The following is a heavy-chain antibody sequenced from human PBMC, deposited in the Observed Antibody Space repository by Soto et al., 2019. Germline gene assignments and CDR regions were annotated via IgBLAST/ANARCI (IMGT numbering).Heavy chain of an antibody. V-gene: IGHV3-30-3*01. Sequence: QVQLVESGGGVVQPGRSLRLSCAASGFTFSTYAMHWVRQAPGKGLEWVAVISYDGSDKYYADSVKGRFTISRDNSKNTLYMQMHSLRAGDTAMYYCAREQSPYGWGSYYAFDVWGQGTMVTVSS. J-gene: IGHJ3*01. CDR2: ISYDGSDK. D-gene: IGHD3-10*01. CDR1: GFTFSTYA. CDR3: AREQSPYGWGSYYAFDV.